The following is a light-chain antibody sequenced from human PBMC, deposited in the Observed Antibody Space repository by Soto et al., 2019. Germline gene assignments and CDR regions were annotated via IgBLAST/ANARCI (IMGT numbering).Light chain of an antibody. J-gene: IGLJ2*01. CDR1: SSNIGAGHD. Sequence: QSVLTQPPSVSGAPGQRVTISCTGSSSNIGAGHDVHWYQHLPGTAPKLLIYGISNRPSGVPDRFSGSKSGTSASLAISGLRSEDEADYYCAAWDDRLSGLVFGRGTKLTVL. V-gene: IGLV1-40*01. CDR3: AAWDDRLSGLV. CDR2: GIS.